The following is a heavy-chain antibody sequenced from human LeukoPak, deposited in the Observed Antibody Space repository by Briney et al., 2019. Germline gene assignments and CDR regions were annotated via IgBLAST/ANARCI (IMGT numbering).Heavy chain of an antibody. CDR2: IYYSGST. J-gene: IGHJ5*02. D-gene: IGHD6-19*01. CDR3: ARDRRGPYSSGWPTNWFDP. Sequence: SETLPLTCTVSGGSISSGDYYWSWIRQPPGKGLEWIGYIYYSGSTYYNPSLKSRVTISVDTSKNQFSLKLSSVTAADTAVYYCARDRRGPYSSGWPTNWFDPWGQGTLVTVSS. V-gene: IGHV4-30-4*02. CDR1: GGSISSGDYY.